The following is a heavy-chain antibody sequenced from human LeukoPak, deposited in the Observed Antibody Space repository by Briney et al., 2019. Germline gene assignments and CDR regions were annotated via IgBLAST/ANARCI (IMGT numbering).Heavy chain of an antibody. CDR1: GGSISSGGYY. V-gene: IGHV4-31*03. CDR2: IYYSGST. Sequence: SETLSLTCTVSGGSISSGGYYWSWIRQHPGKGLEWIGYIYYSGSTYYNPSLKSRVTISVDTSKNQFSLKLSSVTAADAAVYYCARDSRYGDYPFDYWGQGTLVTVSS. D-gene: IGHD4-17*01. CDR3: ARDSRYGDYPFDY. J-gene: IGHJ4*02.